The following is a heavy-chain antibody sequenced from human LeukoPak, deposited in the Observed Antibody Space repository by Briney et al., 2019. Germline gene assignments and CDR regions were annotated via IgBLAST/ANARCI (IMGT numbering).Heavy chain of an antibody. V-gene: IGHV4-34*01. D-gene: IGHD2-15*01. CDR3: ARLRRGYCSGGSCYSNYYYYMDV. CDR1: GGSFSGYY. CDR2: INHSGST. J-gene: IGHJ6*03. Sequence: SETLSLTCAVYGGSFSGYYWSWIRQPPGKGLEWIGEINHSGSTNYNPSLKSRVTISVDTSKNQFSLKLSSVTAADTAVYYCARLRRGYCSGGSCYSNYYYYMDVWGKGTTVTIPS.